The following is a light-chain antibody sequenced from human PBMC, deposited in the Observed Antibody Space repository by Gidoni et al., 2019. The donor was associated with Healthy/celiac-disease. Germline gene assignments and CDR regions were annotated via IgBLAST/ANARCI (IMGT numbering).Light chain of an antibody. CDR2: YDR. J-gene: IGLJ2*01. Sequence: SYVLTQPPPVSVATGKTSRITCGGNSICSISVHWYPQKTGQAPVTVIYYDRDPPSGIPERFSGSNSGNTSTLTISRVDAGDEADYSCQLWDRSSDHVVFGGGTRLTVL. CDR1: SICSIS. V-gene: IGLV3-21*04. CDR3: QLWDRSSDHVV.